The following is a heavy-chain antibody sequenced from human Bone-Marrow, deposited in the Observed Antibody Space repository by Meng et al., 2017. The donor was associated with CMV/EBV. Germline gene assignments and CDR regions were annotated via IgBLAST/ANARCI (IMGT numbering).Heavy chain of an antibody. V-gene: IGHV3-7*01. Sequence: GESLKISCVASGFNFSDYSMTWVRQPPGKGLEWVASIKGDGSEKQYVDSVRGRFTISRDNAKRSLYLQMNRLRVEDTAVYYCAKDRIFGEVGYFDYWGQGTLVTVS. CDR3: AKDRIFGEVGYFDY. J-gene: IGHJ4*02. CDR1: GFNFSDYS. D-gene: IGHD3-3*02. CDR2: IKGDGSEK.